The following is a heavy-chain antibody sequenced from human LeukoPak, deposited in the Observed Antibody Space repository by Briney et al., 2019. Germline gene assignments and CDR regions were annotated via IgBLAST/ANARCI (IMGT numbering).Heavy chain of an antibody. J-gene: IGHJ6*02. CDR2: IIPIFGTA. Sequence: ASVKVSCKASGGTFSSYAISWVRQAPGQGLEWMGWIIPIFGTANYAQKFQGRVTITADESTSTAYMELSSLRSEDTAVYYCARARRGYSYGYYYYYGMDVWGQGTTVTVSS. CDR1: GGTFSSYA. V-gene: IGHV1-69*01. CDR3: ARARRGYSYGYYYYYGMDV. D-gene: IGHD5-18*01.